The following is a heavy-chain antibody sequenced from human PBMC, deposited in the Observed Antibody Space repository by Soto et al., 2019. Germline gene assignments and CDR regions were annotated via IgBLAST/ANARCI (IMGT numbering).Heavy chain of an antibody. CDR1: GFTFSDYG. CDR3: AKVKYRGFSSGWHDYYFDY. J-gene: IGHJ4*02. Sequence: GGSLRLSCAASGFTFSDYGMCWVRQAPGRGLEWVAIISYEGSNKYYEDSVKGRFTISRDNSKSTLYLQMNSLRDEDTAMYYCAKVKYRGFSSGWHDYYFDYWGQGALVTVSS. V-gene: IGHV3-30*18. D-gene: IGHD6-19*01. CDR2: ISYEGSNK.